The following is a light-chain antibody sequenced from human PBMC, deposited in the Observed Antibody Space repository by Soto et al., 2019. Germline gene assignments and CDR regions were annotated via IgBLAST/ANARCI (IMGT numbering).Light chain of an antibody. CDR1: QSVSRH. CDR3: QQRNNWPPVT. V-gene: IGKV3-11*01. J-gene: IGKJ4*01. Sequence: EIVLTQSPATLSLSPGERATLSCRASQSVSRHLAWYQQKPGQAPGLLIYGASNRATGIPARFSGSGSGTDFTLTISSLEPEDFAVYYCQQRNNWPPVTFGGGTKVDI. CDR2: GAS.